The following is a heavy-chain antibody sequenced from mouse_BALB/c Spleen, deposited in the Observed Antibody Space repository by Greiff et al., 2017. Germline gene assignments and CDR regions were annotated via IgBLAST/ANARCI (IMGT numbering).Heavy chain of an antibody. CDR3: TRSGSSSYAMDY. J-gene: IGHJ4*01. Sequence: VKLMESGAELVRPGASVTLSCKASGYTFTDYEMHWVKQTPVHGLEWIGAIDPETGGTAYNQKFKGKATLTADKSSSTAYMELRSLTSEDSAVYYCTRSGSSSYAMDYWGQGTSVTVSS. V-gene: IGHV1-15*01. D-gene: IGHD1-1*01. CDR1: GYTFTDYE. CDR2: IDPETGGT.